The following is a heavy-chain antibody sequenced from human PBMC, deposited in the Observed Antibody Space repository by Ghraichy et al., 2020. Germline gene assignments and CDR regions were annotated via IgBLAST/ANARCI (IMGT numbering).Heavy chain of an antibody. J-gene: IGHJ6*02. D-gene: IGHD1-1*01. Sequence: SQTLSLTCAVYGASVSDSFWGWIRQTPGRGLEWIAEIKPSGSANYNSSPKGRVSMSVDRSKNEFSLKLRSVTAADTAAFYCARDVGKTDHGDHIRFCYYAVDGWGQGTTVTVSS. V-gene: IGHV4-34*01. CDR3: ARDVGKTDHGDHIRFCYYAVDG. CDR1: GASVSDSF. CDR2: IKPSGSA.